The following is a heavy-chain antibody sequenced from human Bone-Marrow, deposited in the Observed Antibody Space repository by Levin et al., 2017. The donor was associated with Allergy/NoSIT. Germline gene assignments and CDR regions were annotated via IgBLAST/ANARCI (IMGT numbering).Heavy chain of an antibody. Sequence: KPSETLSLTCTVSGGSINSYYWSWIRQPPGKGLEWIGCMYNSGSTSYNPSLKSRVTISIDTSKNQFSLRLSSVTAADTALYYCASTSYWLAFAYWGQGSLVTVSS. CDR2: MYNSGST. D-gene: IGHD6-19*01. CDR3: ASTSYWLAFAY. CDR1: GGSINSYY. J-gene: IGHJ4*01. V-gene: IGHV4-59*08.